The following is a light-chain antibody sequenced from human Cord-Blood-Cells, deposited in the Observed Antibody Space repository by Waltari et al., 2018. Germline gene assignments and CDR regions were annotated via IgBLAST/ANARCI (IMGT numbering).Light chain of an antibody. J-gene: IGKJ1*01. CDR3: QQSYSTTWT. CDR1: QSISNY. CDR2: AAS. Sequence: EIQIPQSPPSSSESERDRVIITCPASQSISNYLNWYQQKPGKAPKLLIYAASSLQSGVPSRFSGSGSGTDFTLTISSLQPEDFATYYCQQSYSTTWTFGQGTKVEIK. V-gene: IGKV1-39*01.